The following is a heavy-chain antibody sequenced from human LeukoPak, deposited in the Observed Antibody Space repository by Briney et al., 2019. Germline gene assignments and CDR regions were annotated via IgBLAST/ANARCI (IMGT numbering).Heavy chain of an antibody. CDR3: AREATVGATSAFDI. Sequence: GRSLRLSCAASGFTFSSYAMHWVRQAPGRGLEWVAVISYDGINKYYADSVKGRFTISRDNSKNTLYLQMNSLRAEDTAVYYCAREATVGATSAFDIWGQGTMVTVSS. CDR2: ISYDGINK. D-gene: IGHD1-26*01. V-gene: IGHV3-30-3*01. J-gene: IGHJ3*02. CDR1: GFTFSSYA.